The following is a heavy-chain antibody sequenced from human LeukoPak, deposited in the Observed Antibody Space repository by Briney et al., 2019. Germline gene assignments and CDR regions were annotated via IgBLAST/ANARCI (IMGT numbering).Heavy chain of an antibody. J-gene: IGHJ3*01. Sequence: PSETLSLTCTVSGDSIRSASYYWAWIRQPPGKGLEWIGTTYYSGTISYNSSLKSRVTISVDTSKNQVSLTVTSVTAADTAMFYCARLMADPNVFDFWGQGTMVTVSS. CDR3: ARLMADPNVFDF. CDR2: TYYSGTI. V-gene: IGHV4-39*01. D-gene: IGHD2-8*01. CDR1: GDSIRSASYY.